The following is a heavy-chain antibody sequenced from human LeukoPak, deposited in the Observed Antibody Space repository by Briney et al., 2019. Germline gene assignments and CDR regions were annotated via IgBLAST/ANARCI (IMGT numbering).Heavy chain of an antibody. CDR1: GGSISSSNW. J-gene: IGHJ4*02. CDR3: ARGIAAAGSFDY. D-gene: IGHD6-13*01. Sequence: PSETLSHTCAVSGGSISSSNWCSWVRQPPGKGLEWIGEIYHSGSTNYNPSLKSRVTISVDKSKNQFSLKLSSVTAADTAVYYCARGIAAAGSFDYWGQGTLVTVSS. V-gene: IGHV4-4*02. CDR2: IYHSGST.